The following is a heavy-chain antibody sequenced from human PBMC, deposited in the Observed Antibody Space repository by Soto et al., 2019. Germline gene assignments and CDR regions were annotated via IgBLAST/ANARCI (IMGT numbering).Heavy chain of an antibody. V-gene: IGHV4-4*07. CDR2: IYTSASI. Sequence: SETLSLTCSVSGADINTYSWTWIRQPAGKGLEWIGRIYTSASINYNPSLKGRVPLSVDTSTNQVSLRLASVTAADTAIYYCARDREAGYNFYYGMDVWGQGTTVTVSS. CDR3: ARDREAGYNFYYGMDV. CDR1: GADINTYS. D-gene: IGHD6-19*01. J-gene: IGHJ6*02.